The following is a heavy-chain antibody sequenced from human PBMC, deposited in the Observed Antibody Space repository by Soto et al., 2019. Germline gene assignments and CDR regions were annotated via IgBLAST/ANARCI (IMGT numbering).Heavy chain of an antibody. CDR3: ARDIGSYAYAQGY. V-gene: IGHV4-4*07. D-gene: IGHD3-10*02. Sequence: SETLSLTCSVSGGSINSYWWSLIRRPAGKGLEWIGRVYSSGTTDYNPSLNIRATMSVENSKNQFSLKLTSVTAADTAVYYCARDIGSYAYAQGYWGQGIQVTVSS. CDR2: VYSSGTT. J-gene: IGHJ4*02. CDR1: GGSINSYW.